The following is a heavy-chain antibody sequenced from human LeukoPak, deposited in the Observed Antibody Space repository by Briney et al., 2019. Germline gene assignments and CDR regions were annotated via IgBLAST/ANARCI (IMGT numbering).Heavy chain of an antibody. CDR3: ATERDYGGKSLVGS. CDR1: GFNFNDAW. Sequence: PGGSLRLSCAASGFNFNDAWMSWLRQSPGKGLEWVGRIKSKIVGGTVDYAAPVKGRFIISRDDSEDTLYLQMDSLKTEDTAVYYCATERDYGGKSLVGSWGQGALVTVSS. CDR2: IKSKIVGGTV. D-gene: IGHD4-23*01. J-gene: IGHJ5*02. V-gene: IGHV3-15*01.